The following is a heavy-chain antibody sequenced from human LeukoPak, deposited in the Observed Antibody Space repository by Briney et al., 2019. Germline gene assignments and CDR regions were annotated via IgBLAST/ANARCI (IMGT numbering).Heavy chain of an antibody. CDR2: IRYDGSNK. J-gene: IGHJ4*02. CDR3: AKDQPCKWRDRDILTGYYDY. V-gene: IGHV3-30*02. D-gene: IGHD3-9*01. CDR1: EFTFSSYG. Sequence: GESLRLSCVGSEFTFSSYGMHWVRQAPGKGLEWVAFIRYDGSNKYYADSVKGRFTISRDNSKNTMFLQMDSLRVEDTAVYYCAKDQPCKWRDRDILTGYYDYWGQGTLVTVSS.